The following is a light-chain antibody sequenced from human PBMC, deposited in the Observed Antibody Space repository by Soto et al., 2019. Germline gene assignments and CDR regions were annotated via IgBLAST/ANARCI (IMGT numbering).Light chain of an antibody. CDR3: QQYDNWRGT. CDR2: GAS. Sequence: EIVMTQSPGTLSVSPGERDTLSCRASQSVSSNLAWYQQKPGQAPRLLIYGASTRATGIPARFSGSGSGTEFTLTISSLQSEDFAVYYCQQYDNWRGTFGQGTKVEIK. J-gene: IGKJ1*01. CDR1: QSVSSN. V-gene: IGKV3-15*01.